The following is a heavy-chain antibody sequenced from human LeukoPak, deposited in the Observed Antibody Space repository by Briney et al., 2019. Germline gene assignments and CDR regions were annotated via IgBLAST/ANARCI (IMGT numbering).Heavy chain of an antibody. Sequence: GGSLRLSCAASGFTVSSNYMSWVRQAPGKGLEWVSIIYSGGSTYYADSVKGRFTISRDNSKSTLYLQMNSLRAEDTAVYYCASWGFPGKDHGIVQQARAFDIWGQGTMVTVSS. CDR2: IYSGGST. D-gene: IGHD2-8*01. J-gene: IGHJ3*02. CDR3: ASWGFPGKDHGIVQQARAFDI. CDR1: GFTVSSNY. V-gene: IGHV3-53*01.